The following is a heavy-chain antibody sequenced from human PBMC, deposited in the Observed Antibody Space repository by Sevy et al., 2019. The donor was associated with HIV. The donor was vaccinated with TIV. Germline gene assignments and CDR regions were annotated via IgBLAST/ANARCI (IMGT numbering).Heavy chain of an antibody. CDR2: ISYDGSNK. Sequence: GGSLRLSCAASGFTFSSYGMHWVRQAPGKGLEWVAVISYDGSNKYYADSVKGRFTISRDNSKNTLYLQMNSLRAEDTAVYYCAKDLHGADYDSSGYSVGAFDIWGQGTMVTVSS. D-gene: IGHD3-22*01. J-gene: IGHJ3*02. CDR3: AKDLHGADYDSSGYSVGAFDI. CDR1: GFTFSSYG. V-gene: IGHV3-30*18.